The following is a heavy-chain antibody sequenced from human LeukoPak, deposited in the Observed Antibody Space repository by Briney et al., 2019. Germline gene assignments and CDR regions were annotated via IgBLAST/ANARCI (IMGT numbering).Heavy chain of an antibody. D-gene: IGHD3-22*01. V-gene: IGHV3-23*01. J-gene: IGHJ4*02. Sequence: GGSLRLSCAASGFTFSSYAMSWVRQAPGKGLEWVSTISGSVDSTYYADSVKGRFTISRDNSKNTLYLQMNSLRAEDTAVYYCAKGTRSGYLKADYRGQGTLVTVSS. CDR3: AKGTRSGYLKADY. CDR2: ISGSVDST. CDR1: GFTFSSYA.